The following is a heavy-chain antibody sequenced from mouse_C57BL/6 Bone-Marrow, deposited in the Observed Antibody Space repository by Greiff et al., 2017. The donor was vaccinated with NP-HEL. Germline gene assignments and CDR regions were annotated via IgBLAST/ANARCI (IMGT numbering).Heavy chain of an antibody. D-gene: IGHD2-3*01. CDR1: GFNIKDDY. CDR2: IDPENGDT. V-gene: IGHV14-4*01. J-gene: IGHJ4*01. CDR3: TTHYDGYFFYAMDY. Sequence: LVESGAELVRPGASVKLSCTASGFNIKDDYMHWVKQRPDQGLEWIGWIDPENGDTEYASKFQGKATIPADTSSNTAYLQLSSLTSEDTAVYYCTTHYDGYFFYAMDYWGQGTSVTVSS.